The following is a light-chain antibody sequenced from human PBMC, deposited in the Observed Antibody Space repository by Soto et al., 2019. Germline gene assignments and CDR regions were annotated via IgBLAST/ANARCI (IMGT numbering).Light chain of an antibody. CDR2: SSY. CDR1: SSNIGSNT. Sequence: VVTQPPSVSGTPGQRVTISCSGSSSNIGSNTVNWYQQFPGTAPRLLIYSSYQRASGVPDRFSGSQSGTSASLAISGLQSDDEADYYCAAWDDSLKAIFGGGTQLTVL. V-gene: IGLV1-44*01. J-gene: IGLJ7*01. CDR3: AAWDDSLKAI.